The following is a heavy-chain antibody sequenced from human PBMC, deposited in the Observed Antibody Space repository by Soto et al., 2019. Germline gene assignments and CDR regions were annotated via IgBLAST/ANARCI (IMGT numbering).Heavy chain of an antibody. CDR2: ISGSGGST. V-gene: IGHV3-23*01. D-gene: IGHD1-1*01. CDR3: AEAWGYNVDDFDI. J-gene: IGHJ3*02. Sequence: PGGSLRLSCAASGFTFSSYAMSWVRQAPGKGLEWVSAISGSGGSTYYADSVKGRFTIPRDNSKNTLYLQMNSLRAEDTAVYYCAEAWGYNVDDFDIWGQGTMATVSS. CDR1: GFTFSSYA.